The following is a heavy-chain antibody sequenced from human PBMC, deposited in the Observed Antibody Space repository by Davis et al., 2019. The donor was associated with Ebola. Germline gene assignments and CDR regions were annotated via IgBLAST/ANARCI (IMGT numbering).Heavy chain of an antibody. V-gene: IGHV1-18*01. Sequence: AASAKVSCKASGYTFTSYGISWVRQAPGQGLEWMGWISAYNGNTNYAQKPQGRVTMTTDNSTSTAYMELSSLRSEDTAVYYCARDNLGYCSGGSCYSSWGQGTLVTVSS. J-gene: IGHJ4*02. CDR2: ISAYNGNT. CDR1: GYTFTSYG. CDR3: ARDNLGYCSGGSCYSS. D-gene: IGHD2-15*01.